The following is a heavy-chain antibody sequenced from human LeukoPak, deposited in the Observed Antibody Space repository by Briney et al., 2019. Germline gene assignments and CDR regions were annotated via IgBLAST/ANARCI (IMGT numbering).Heavy chain of an antibody. CDR2: IYTSGST. J-gene: IGHJ6*03. CDR3: ARSLRVYYYYMDV. CDR1: GGSISSYY. Sequence: SETLSLTCTVSGGSISSYYWSWIRQPPGKGLEWIGYIYTSGSTNYNPSLKSRVTISVDTSKNQFSLKLSSVTAADTAVYYCARSLRVYYYYMDVWGKGTTVTVSS. D-gene: IGHD5/OR15-5a*01. V-gene: IGHV4-4*09.